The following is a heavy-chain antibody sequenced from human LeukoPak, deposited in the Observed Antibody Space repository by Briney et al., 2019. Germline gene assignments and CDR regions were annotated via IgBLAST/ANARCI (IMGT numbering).Heavy chain of an antibody. CDR3: AGAHSSSWSVF. CDR1: GFTVSGNY. CDR2: IYSGGNT. D-gene: IGHD6-13*01. V-gene: IGHV3-53*01. J-gene: IGHJ5*01. Sequence: GGSLRLSCAASGFTVSGNYMSWVRQAPGKGLEWVSVIYSGGNTYYADSVKGRFTISRDISRSTLYLQMNSLGAEDTAVYYCAGAHSSSWSVFWGRGTLVTVSS.